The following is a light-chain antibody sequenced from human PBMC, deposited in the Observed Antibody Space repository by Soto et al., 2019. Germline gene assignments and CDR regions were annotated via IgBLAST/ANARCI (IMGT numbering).Light chain of an antibody. CDR2: DAS. J-gene: IGKJ5*01. Sequence: IVLTQSPATLSSSPGERATLSFRASQSISHYLALYQQKPGQAPPLLIYDASPTATGIPARFSGSGSGTAFTLPTSSLEHADFALYYCQERSNWPRITFGQVTQLEIK. CDR3: QERSNWPRIT. CDR1: QSISHY. V-gene: IGKV3-11*01.